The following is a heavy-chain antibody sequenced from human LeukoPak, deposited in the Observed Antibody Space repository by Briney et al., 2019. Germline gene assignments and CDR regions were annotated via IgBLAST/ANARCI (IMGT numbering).Heavy chain of an antibody. CDR2: INPNSGGT. J-gene: IGHJ5*02. CDR1: GYTFTSYD. Sequence: GASVKVSCKASGYTFTSYDINWVRQATGQGLEWMGWINPNSGGTNYAQKFQGRVTMTRDTSISTAYMELSRLRSDDTAVYYCARDRRNYYGSGGYPRKTNWFDPWGQGTLVTVSS. CDR3: ARDRRNYYGSGGYPRKTNWFDP. D-gene: IGHD3-10*01. V-gene: IGHV1-2*02.